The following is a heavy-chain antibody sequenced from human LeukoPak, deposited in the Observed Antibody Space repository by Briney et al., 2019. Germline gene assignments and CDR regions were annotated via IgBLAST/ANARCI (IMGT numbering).Heavy chain of an antibody. D-gene: IGHD6-13*01. CDR1: GYTFTSYY. J-gene: IGHJ6*02. CDR2: INPSGGST. CDR3: ARDAAAAGTRGLDGMGV. Sequence: ASVKVSCKASGYTFTSYYMHWVRQAPGQGLEWMGIINPSGGSTSYAQKFQGRVTMTRDTSTSTVYMELSSLRSEDTAVYYCARDAAAAGTRGLDGMGVWGQGTTVTVSS. V-gene: IGHV1-46*01.